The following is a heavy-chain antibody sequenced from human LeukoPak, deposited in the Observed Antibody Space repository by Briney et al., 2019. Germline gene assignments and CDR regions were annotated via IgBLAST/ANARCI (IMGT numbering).Heavy chain of an antibody. CDR1: GGSISSYY. J-gene: IGHJ5*02. CDR2: IYYSGST. Sequence: SETLSLTCTVSGGSISSYYWSWIRQPPGKGLEWIGYIYYSGSTNYNPSLKSRVTISVDTSKNQFSLKLSSVTAADTAVYSCARVRYYYGSIDPWGQGTLVTVSS. V-gene: IGHV4-59*08. CDR3: ARVRYYYGSIDP. D-gene: IGHD3-10*01.